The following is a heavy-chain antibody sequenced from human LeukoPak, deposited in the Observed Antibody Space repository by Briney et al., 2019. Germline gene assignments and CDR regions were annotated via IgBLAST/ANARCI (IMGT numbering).Heavy chain of an antibody. CDR2: IYYSGST. Sequence: SETLSLTCTVSGGSISSSSYYWGWIRQPPGKGLEWIGSIYYSGSTYYNPSLKSRVTISVDTSKNQFSLKLSSVTAADTAVYYCARQGDIVLMVYAMDYWGQGTLVTVSS. CDR3: ARQGDIVLMVYAMDY. CDR1: GGSISSSSYY. J-gene: IGHJ4*02. V-gene: IGHV4-39*01. D-gene: IGHD2-8*01.